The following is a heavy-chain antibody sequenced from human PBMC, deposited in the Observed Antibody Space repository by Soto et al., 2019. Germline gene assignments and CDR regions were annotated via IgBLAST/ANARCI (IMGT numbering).Heavy chain of an antibody. Sequence: SETLSLTCAVYGGSFSGYYWSWIRQPPGKGLEWIGEINHSGSTNYNPSLKSRVTISVDTSKNQFSLKLSSVTAADTAVYYCAGNLNHYYGSGSYYNYYYGMDVWGQGTTVTVSS. V-gene: IGHV4-34*01. D-gene: IGHD3-10*01. J-gene: IGHJ6*02. CDR1: GGSFSGYY. CDR3: AGNLNHYYGSGSYYNYYYGMDV. CDR2: INHSGST.